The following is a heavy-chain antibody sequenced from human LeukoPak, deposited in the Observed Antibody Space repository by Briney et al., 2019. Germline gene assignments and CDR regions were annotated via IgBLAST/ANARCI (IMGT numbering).Heavy chain of an antibody. CDR1: GFTFSSYE. CDR3: AKDQPYWGSGSADY. D-gene: IGHD7-27*01. V-gene: IGHV3-48*03. CDR2: ISSSGSTI. J-gene: IGHJ4*02. Sequence: GGSLRLSCAASGFTFSSYEMNWVRQAPGKGLEWVSYISSSGSTIYYADSVKGRFTISRDNSKNTLYLQMNSLRAEDTAVYYCAKDQPYWGSGSADYWGQGTLVTVSS.